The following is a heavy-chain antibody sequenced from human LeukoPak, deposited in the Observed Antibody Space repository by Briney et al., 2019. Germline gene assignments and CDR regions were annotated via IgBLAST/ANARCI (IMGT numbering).Heavy chain of an antibody. J-gene: IGHJ4*02. V-gene: IGHV3-21*01. CDR2: ISSSSSYI. CDR1: GFTFSIYS. CDR3: ARDLVAALDY. D-gene: IGHD6-13*01. Sequence: GGSLRLSCAASGFTFSIYSMNWVRQAPGKGLEWVSSISSSSSYIYYADSVKGRFTISRDNAKNSLYLQLNSLRAEDTAVYYCARDLVAALDYWGQGTLVTVSS.